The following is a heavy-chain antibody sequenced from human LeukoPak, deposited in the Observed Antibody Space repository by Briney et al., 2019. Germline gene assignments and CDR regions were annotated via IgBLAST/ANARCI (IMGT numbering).Heavy chain of an antibody. CDR3: ARELDYGYLDY. CDR2: ISYDGSNK. CDR1: GFTFSSYA. V-gene: IGHV3-30*04. D-gene: IGHD3-16*01. J-gene: IGHJ4*02. Sequence: GGSLRLSCAASGFTFSSYAMHWVRQAPGKGLEWVAVISYDGSNKYYADSVKGRFTISRDNSKNTLYLQMNSLRAEDTAVYYCARELDYGYLDYWGQGTLVTVSS.